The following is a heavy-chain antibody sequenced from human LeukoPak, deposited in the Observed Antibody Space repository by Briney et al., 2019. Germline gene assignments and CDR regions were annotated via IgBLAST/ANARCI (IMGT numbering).Heavy chain of an antibody. Sequence: ASVKVSCKASGYTFTGYYIHWVRQAPGQGLEWMGWVNPNSGGTNYAQKFQGRVTMTRDTSISTAYMELSRLRSDDTAVYYCARESYCSGGSCYSGGVTADYWGQGTLVTVSS. CDR3: ARESYCSGGSCYSGGVTADY. CDR2: VNPNSGGT. CDR1: GYTFTGYY. D-gene: IGHD2-15*01. J-gene: IGHJ4*02. V-gene: IGHV1-2*02.